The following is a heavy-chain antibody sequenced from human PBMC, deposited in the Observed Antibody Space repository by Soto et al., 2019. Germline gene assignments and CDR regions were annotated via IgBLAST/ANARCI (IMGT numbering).Heavy chain of an antibody. D-gene: IGHD6-6*01. V-gene: IGHV3-11*01. Sequence: LRLSCAASGFTFSDYYMTWFRQAPGRGLELVSYISSSGSFIYYVDSVRGRFTISRDNAQNSLYLQMNSLRAEDTAMYYCARDDGSSSDYWGPGTLVTVSS. CDR2: ISSSGSFI. CDR1: GFTFSDYY. J-gene: IGHJ4*02. CDR3: ARDDGSSSDY.